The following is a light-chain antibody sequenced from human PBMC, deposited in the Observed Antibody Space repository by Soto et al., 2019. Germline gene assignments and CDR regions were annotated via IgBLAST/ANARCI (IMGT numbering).Light chain of an antibody. J-gene: IGKJ3*01. Sequence: DIQMTQSPSSMSASVGDRVTITCRASQSISAYLNWYQQKPGKAPKLLIYAASSLQSGVPSRFSGSGSGTDFTLAISSLQPEDFATDYCQESYSTPSVTFGPGTKVDIK. CDR1: QSISAY. V-gene: IGKV1-39*01. CDR2: AAS. CDR3: QESYSTPSVT.